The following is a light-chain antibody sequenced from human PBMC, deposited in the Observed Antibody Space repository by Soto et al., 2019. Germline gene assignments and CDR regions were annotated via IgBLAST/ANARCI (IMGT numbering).Light chain of an antibody. Sequence: DIQMTQSPSSLSASIGDRITITCRASQSISTYLNWYQQKPGQAPSLLIYGASTLQSGVRSRLCGSGSATDFTLTISSLQPEDFSTYYCQQNYITPPFTFGGGTKVEIK. J-gene: IGKJ4*01. V-gene: IGKV1-39*01. CDR2: GAS. CDR3: QQNYITPPFT. CDR1: QSISTY.